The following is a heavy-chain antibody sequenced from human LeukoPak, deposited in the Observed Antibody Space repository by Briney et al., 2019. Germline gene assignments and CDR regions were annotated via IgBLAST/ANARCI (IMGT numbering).Heavy chain of an antibody. J-gene: IGHJ4*02. CDR2: IYHSGST. V-gene: IGHV4-38-2*02. Sequence: SETLSLTCTVSGYSISSGYYWGWIRPPPGKGLEWIGSIYHSGSTYYNPSLKSRVTISVDTSKNQFSLKLSSVTAADTAVYYCARDLYSYGQFDYWGQGTLVTVSS. CDR1: GYSISSGYY. CDR3: ARDLYSYGQFDY. D-gene: IGHD5-18*01.